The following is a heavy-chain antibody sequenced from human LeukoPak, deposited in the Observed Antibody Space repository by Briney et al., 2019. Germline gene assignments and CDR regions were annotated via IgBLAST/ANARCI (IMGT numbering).Heavy chain of an antibody. CDR1: GFIFSRYG. D-gene: IGHD1-26*01. V-gene: IGHV3-30*02. CDR2: IWYDGSNK. Sequence: PGGSLRLSCAASGFIFSRYGMHWVRQAPGEGLEWVAGIWYDGSNKYYADSVKGRFTISRDNSKNTLYLQMNSLRTEDTAVYYCAKANPLIVGARAGGPINFWGQGTMVTVSS. J-gene: IGHJ3*01. CDR3: AKANPLIVGARAGGPINF.